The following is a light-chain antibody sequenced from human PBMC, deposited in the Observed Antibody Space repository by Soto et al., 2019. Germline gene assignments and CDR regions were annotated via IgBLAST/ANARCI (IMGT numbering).Light chain of an antibody. J-gene: IGLJ2*01. CDR1: TGAVTSGHY. V-gene: IGLV7-46*01. Sequence: QAVVTQAPSLTVSPGGTVTLTCGSSTGAVTSGHYPYWFQQKPGQAPRTLIYETSNKHSWTPARFSGSLLGGKAALTLSGAQPEDEAEYYCLLSYSGARVVVFGGGTKVTVL. CDR2: ETS. CDR3: LLSYSGARVVV.